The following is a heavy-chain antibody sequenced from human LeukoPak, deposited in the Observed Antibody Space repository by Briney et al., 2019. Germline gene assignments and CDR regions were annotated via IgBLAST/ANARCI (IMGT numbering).Heavy chain of an antibody. Sequence: GGSLRLSCAASGFTFSSYSMNWVRQAPGKGLEWVSSISSSSSYIYYADSVKGRFTISRDNAKNSLYLQMNSLRAEDTAVYYWARKSVWYYDFWSVSFDNGGQGTLVTVSS. CDR2: ISSSSSYI. CDR1: GFTFSSYS. D-gene: IGHD3-3*01. V-gene: IGHV3-21*01. CDR3: ARKSVWYYDFWSVSFDN. J-gene: IGHJ4*02.